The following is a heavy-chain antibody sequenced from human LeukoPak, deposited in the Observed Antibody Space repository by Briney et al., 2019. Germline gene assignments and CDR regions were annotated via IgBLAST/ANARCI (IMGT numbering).Heavy chain of an antibody. CDR1: GGSITIGNW. Sequence: SETLSLTCAVSGGSITIGNWGSWVRHPPGKGLEWIGEIYHSGSTNYNPSLKSRVTISVDKSKNQFSLKLSSVTAADTAVYYCARDSSGYFYWGQGTLVTVSS. CDR3: ARDSSGYFY. CDR2: IYHSGST. V-gene: IGHV4-4*02. J-gene: IGHJ4*02. D-gene: IGHD3-22*01.